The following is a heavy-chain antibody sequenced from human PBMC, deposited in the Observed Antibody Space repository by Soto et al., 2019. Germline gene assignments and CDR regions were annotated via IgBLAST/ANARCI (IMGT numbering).Heavy chain of an antibody. CDR2: IYYSGST. V-gene: IGHV4-59*01. Sequence: SETLSLTCTVSGGSISSYYWSWIRQPPGKGLEWIGSIYYSGSTNYNPSLKSRVTISVDTSKNQFSLKLSSVTAADTAVYYCARVGYSYGYNYYYGMDVWGQGTTVTVSS. CDR1: GGSISSYY. CDR3: ARVGYSYGYNYYYGMDV. J-gene: IGHJ6*02. D-gene: IGHD5-18*01.